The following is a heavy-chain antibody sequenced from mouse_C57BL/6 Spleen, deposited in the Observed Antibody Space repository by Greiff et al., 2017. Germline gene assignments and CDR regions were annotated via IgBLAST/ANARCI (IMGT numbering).Heavy chain of an antibody. CDR3: ARPGRDYAMDY. CDR2: ISYDGSN. D-gene: IGHD3-3*01. V-gene: IGHV3-6*01. CDR1: GYSITSGYY. J-gene: IGHJ4*01. Sequence: EVQLQESGPGLVKPSQSLSLTCSVTGYSITSGYYWNWIRQFPGNKLEWMGYISYDGSNNYNPSLKNRISITRDTSKNQFFLKLNSVTNEDTATYYCARPGRDYAMDYWGQGTSVTVSS.